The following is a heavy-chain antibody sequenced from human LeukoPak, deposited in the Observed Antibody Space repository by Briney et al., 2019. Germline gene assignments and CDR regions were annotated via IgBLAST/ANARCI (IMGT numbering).Heavy chain of an antibody. J-gene: IGHJ6*02. V-gene: IGHV4-39*07. Sequence: SETLSLTCTVSGGSISSSSYYWGWIRQPPGEGLEWIGSIYYSGSTNYNPSLKSRVTISVDKSKNQFSLKLSSVTAADTAVYYCARWGGIVVVPAAWEDYYYGMDVWGQGTTVTVSS. D-gene: IGHD2-2*01. CDR2: IYYSGST. CDR1: GGSISSSSYY. CDR3: ARWGGIVVVPAAWEDYYYGMDV.